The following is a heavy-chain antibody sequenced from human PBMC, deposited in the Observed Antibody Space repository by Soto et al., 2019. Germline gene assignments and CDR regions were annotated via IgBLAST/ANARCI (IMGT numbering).Heavy chain of an antibody. V-gene: IGHV3-48*02. J-gene: IGHJ4*02. CDR3: AVMTTVTNDARDY. CDR2: ISSSSSTI. CDR1: GFTFSSYS. Sequence: PGGSLRLSCAASGFTFSSYSMNWVRQAPGKGLEWVSYISSSSSTIYYADSVKGRFTISRDNAKNSLYLQMNSLRDEDTAVYYCAVMTTVTNDARDYWGQGTLVTVSS. D-gene: IGHD4-17*01.